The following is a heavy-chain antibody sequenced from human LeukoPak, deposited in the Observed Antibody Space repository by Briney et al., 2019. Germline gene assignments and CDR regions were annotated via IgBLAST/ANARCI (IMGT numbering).Heavy chain of an antibody. V-gene: IGHV5-51*01. CDR3: ARQWGGFGSYSAKDYFDY. J-gene: IGHJ4*02. D-gene: IGHD1-26*01. CDR2: IYPGDSDT. Sequence: GESLKISCKASGYRFTNYWIGWVRQMPGKGLELMGIIYPGDSDTRYSPSVQAQVTISADKSSSTAYLQRSSLKASDTPMYYCARQWGGFGSYSAKDYFDYWGQGTLVTVSS. CDR1: GYRFTNYW.